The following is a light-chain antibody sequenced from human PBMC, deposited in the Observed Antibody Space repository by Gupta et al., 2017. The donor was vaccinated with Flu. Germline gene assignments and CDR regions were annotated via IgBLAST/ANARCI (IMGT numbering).Light chain of an antibody. Sequence: EIVLTQSPATLFLSPGERATLSCRASQSVSSYLAWYQQKPGQAPRLLIYDASNRATAIPARFSGSGSGTDFTLTISSLEPEDFAVYYCQLRGNWPPEYTFGQGTKLEI. V-gene: IGKV3-11*01. CDR1: QSVSSY. CDR3: QLRGNWPPEYT. CDR2: DAS. J-gene: IGKJ2*01.